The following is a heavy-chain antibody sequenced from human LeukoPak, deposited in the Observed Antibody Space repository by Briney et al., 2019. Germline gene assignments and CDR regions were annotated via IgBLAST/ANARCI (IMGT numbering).Heavy chain of an antibody. CDR2: INHSGRT. CDR3: ARGVWFGERGEYYYYGMDV. D-gene: IGHD3-10*01. CDR1: GGSISSSSYY. V-gene: IGHV4-39*07. J-gene: IGHJ6*02. Sequence: SETLSLTCTVSGGSISSSSYYWGWIRQPPGKGLEWIGEINHSGRTNYNPSLKSRVTISVDTSKKQFSLKLSSVTAADTAVYYCARGVWFGERGEYYYYGMDVWGQGTTVTVSS.